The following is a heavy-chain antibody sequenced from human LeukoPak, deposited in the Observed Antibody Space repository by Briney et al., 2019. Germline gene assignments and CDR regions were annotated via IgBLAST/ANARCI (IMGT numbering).Heavy chain of an antibody. D-gene: IGHD1-14*01. CDR3: ARKSWHHQSLDY. V-gene: IGHV4-34*01. CDR2: INHSGST. J-gene: IGHJ4*02. Sequence: SETLSLTCAVYGGSFSGYYWSWIRQPPGKGLEWIGEINHSGSTNYNPSLKGRVTISVDTSKNQFSLKLSSVTAADTAVYYCARKSWHHQSLDYWGQGTLVTVSS. CDR1: GGSFSGYY.